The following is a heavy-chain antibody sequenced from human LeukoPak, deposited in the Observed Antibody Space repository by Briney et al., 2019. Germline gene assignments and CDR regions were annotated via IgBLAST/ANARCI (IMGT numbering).Heavy chain of an antibody. CDR3: ARVSRGYSGYEPLNY. CDR1: GYTFTSYY. Sequence: ASVKVSCKASGYTFTSYYMHWVRQAPGQGLEWMGIINPSGGSTSYAQKFQGGVTMTRDTSTSTVYMELSSLRSEDTAVYYCARVSRGYSGYEPLNYWGQGTLVTVSS. D-gene: IGHD5-12*01. V-gene: IGHV1-46*01. J-gene: IGHJ4*02. CDR2: INPSGGST.